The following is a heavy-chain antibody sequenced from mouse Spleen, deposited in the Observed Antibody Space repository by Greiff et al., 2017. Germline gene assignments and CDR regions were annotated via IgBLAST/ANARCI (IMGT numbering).Heavy chain of an antibody. D-gene: IGHD2-10*01. CDR1: GYTFTDYY. CDR3: ARSSYYGNYWYAMDY. V-gene: IGHV1-26*01. J-gene: IGHJ4*01. CDR2: INPNNGGT. Sequence: VQLQQSGPELVKPGASVKISCKASGYTFTDYYMNWVKQSHGKSLEWIGDINPNNGGTSYNQKFKGKATLTVDKSSSTAYMELRSLTSEDSAVYYCARSSYYGNYWYAMDYWGQGTSVTVSS.